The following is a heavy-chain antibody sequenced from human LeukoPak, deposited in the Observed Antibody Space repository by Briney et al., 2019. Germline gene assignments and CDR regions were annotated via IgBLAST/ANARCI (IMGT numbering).Heavy chain of an antibody. CDR3: GRDRIAERGTGWRVDY. D-gene: IGHD6-13*01. Sequence: GGSLRLSCGASGFTFSSYWMSWVRQAPGKGLEWVANIKQDGNEKYYLDSVKGRFTISRDNAKNSLYLQMNSLRDEDTAVYYCGRDRIAERGTGWRVDYWAQGTLVTVSS. CDR2: IKQDGNEK. V-gene: IGHV3-7*01. CDR1: GFTFSSYW. J-gene: IGHJ4*02.